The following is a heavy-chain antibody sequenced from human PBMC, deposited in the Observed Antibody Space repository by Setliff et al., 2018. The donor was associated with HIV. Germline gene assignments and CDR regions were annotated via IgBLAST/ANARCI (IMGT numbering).Heavy chain of an antibody. D-gene: IGHD2-15*01. CDR1: GYTFTGYY. Sequence: ASVKVSCKASGYTFTGYYMHWVRQAPGQGLGWMGWINPNSGGTNYAQKFQGRVTMTRDTSISTAYMELSRLRSDDTAVYYCARDLDIVVVVAATEYGMDVWGQGTTVTVSS. CDR3: ARDLDIVVVVAATEYGMDV. CDR2: INPNSGGT. J-gene: IGHJ6*02. V-gene: IGHV1-2*02.